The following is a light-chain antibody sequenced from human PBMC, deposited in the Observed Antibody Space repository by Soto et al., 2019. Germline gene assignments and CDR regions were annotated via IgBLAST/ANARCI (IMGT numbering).Light chain of an antibody. J-gene: IGKJ1*01. CDR3: QQYGSSPMT. CDR1: QSVHSRY. CDR2: GAS. V-gene: IGKV3-20*01. Sequence: EIVLTQSPGTLSLSPGERATLSCRASQSVHSRYLAWYQQKPGQAPRLLIYGASIRATGIPDRFSGSGSGTDFTLTISRLEPEDFAVYYCQQYGSSPMTFGQGTKVDIK.